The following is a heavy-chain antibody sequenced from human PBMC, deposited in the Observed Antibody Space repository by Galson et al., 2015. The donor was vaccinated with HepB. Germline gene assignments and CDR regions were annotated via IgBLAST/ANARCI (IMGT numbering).Heavy chain of an antibody. J-gene: IGHJ6*03. CDR1: GFSLSTSGMC. D-gene: IGHD3-10*01. Sequence: PALVTPTQTLTLTCTFSGFSLSTSGMCVSWIRQPPGKALEWLARIDWDDDKYYSTSLKTRLTISKDTSKNQVVLTMTNMDPVDTATYYCARTHRGYGSGSEYYYYYMDVWGKGTTVTVSS. CDR2: IDWDDDK. V-gene: IGHV2-70*11. CDR3: ARTHRGYGSGSEYYYYYMDV.